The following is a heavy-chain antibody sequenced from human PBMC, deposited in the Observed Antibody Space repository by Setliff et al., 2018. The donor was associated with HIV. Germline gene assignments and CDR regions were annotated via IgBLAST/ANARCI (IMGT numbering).Heavy chain of an antibody. D-gene: IGHD3-9*01. CDR1: GDSISSGSYY. CDR3: ARGARLLTAYIDRWDYYYMRV. CDR2: IHTTGST. Sequence: PSETLSLTCSVSGDSISSGSYYWSWIRLPAGKGLEWIGQIHTTGSTNYNPSLKSRITISVDTSKDQFSLKLSSVTAADTAVYYCARGARLLTAYIDRWDYYYMRVWGKGTTVTVSS. V-gene: IGHV4-61*09. J-gene: IGHJ6*03.